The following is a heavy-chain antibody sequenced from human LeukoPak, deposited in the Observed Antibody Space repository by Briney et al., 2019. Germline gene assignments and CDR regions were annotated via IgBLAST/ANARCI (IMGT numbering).Heavy chain of an antibody. Sequence: PGGSLRLSCAPSGFTFSSYAMSWVRQAPGKGLEYVSAISSHGGSTYYADSVKGRFTISRDNSKNTLYLQMSSLRAEDTAVYYCVKDEAPYYYDSSGYYFGDWGQGTLVTVSS. CDR3: VKDEAPYYYDSSGYYFGD. CDR2: ISSHGGST. D-gene: IGHD3-22*01. J-gene: IGHJ4*02. V-gene: IGHV3-64D*09. CDR1: GFTFSSYA.